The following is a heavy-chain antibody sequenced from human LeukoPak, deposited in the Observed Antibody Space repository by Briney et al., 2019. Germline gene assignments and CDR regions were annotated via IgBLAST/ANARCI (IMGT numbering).Heavy chain of an antibody. CDR1: GDSVSSNSAA. D-gene: IGHD1-7*01. CDR3: ARDKITGTRKTNWFDP. V-gene: IGHV6-1*01. Sequence: SQTLSLTCAISGDSVSSNSAAWNWIRQSPSRGLEWLGRTYYRSKWYNDYAVSVKSRITINPDTSKNQFSLQLNSVTPEDTAVYYCARDKITGTRKTNWFDPWGQGTLVTVSP. CDR2: TYYRSKWYN. J-gene: IGHJ5*02.